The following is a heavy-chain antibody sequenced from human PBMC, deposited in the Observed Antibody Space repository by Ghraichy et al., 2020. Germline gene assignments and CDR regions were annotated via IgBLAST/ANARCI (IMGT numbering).Heavy chain of an antibody. CDR2: IYYSGST. CDR3: ASRYSSGYDGLVAFDI. J-gene: IGHJ3*02. D-gene: IGHD5-12*01. Sequence: SETLSLTCTVSGGSISSSSYYWGWIRQPPGKGLEWIGSIYYSGSTYYNPSLKSRVTISVDTSKNQFSLKLSSVTAADTAVYYCASRYSSGYDGLVAFDIWGQGTMVTVSS. CDR1: GGSISSSSYY. V-gene: IGHV4-39*01.